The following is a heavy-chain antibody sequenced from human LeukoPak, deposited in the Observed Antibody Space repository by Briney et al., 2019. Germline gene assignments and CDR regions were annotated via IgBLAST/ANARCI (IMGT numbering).Heavy chain of an antibody. J-gene: IGHJ5*02. CDR2: IYYSGST. V-gene: IGHV4-59*12. D-gene: IGHD3-10*01. CDR3: ARGGARVWFDP. CDR1: GGSISSYY. Sequence: SEALSLTCTVSGGSISSYYWSWIRQPPGKGLEWIGYIYYSGSTNYNPSLKSRVTISVDTSKNQFSLKLSSVTAADTAVYYCARGGARVWFDPWGQGTLVTVSS.